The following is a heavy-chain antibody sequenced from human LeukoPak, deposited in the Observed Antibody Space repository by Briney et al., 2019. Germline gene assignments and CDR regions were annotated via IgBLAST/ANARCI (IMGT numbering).Heavy chain of an antibody. CDR2: IIPIFGTA. CDR1: GGTFSSYA. D-gene: IGHD1-26*01. V-gene: IGHV1-69*13. J-gene: IGHJ6*02. CDR3: ARSWELPVYYYYYGMDV. Sequence: SVKVSCKASGGTFSSYAISWVRQAPGQGLEWMGGIIPIFGTANYAQKFQGRVTITADESTSTAYMELSSLRSEDTAVYYCARSWELPVYYYYYGMDVWGQGTTVTVSS.